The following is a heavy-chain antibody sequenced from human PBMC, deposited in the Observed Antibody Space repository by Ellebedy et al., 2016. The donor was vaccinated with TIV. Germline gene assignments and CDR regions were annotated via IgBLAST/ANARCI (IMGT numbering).Heavy chain of an antibody. CDR3: ATDGSYGDYLSPTHAFVM. CDR1: GFSFSSYW. V-gene: IGHV3-7*01. CDR2: IRQDGSEK. D-gene: IGHD4-17*01. J-gene: IGHJ3*02. Sequence: GGSLRLSCAASGFSFSSYWMTWVRQAPGKGLEWVANIRQDGSEKYYVDSVTGRFTISRDNAKNSLYRQMNSLIAEDTAVYYCATDGSYGDYLSPTHAFVMWGQGTLVTVSA.